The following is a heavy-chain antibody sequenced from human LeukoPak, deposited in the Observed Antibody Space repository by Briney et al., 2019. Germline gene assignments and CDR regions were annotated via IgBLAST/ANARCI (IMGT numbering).Heavy chain of an antibody. J-gene: IGHJ4*02. CDR1: GGTFSSNA. V-gene: IGHV1-69*13. CDR3: ARETYSNILTGTDY. D-gene: IGHD3-9*01. Sequence: SVKVSCKASGGTFSSNAISWVRQAPGQGLEWMGGIIPIFGTANYAQKFQGRVTITADESTSTAYMELSSLISEDTAVYYCARETYSNILTGTDYWGPGTLVTVSS. CDR2: IIPIFGTA.